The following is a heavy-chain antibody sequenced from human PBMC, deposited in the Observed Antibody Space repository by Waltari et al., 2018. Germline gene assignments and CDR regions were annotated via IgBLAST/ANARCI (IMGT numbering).Heavy chain of an antibody. CDR3: ARGSRMTSPYDY. CDR1: GGTFSSYA. V-gene: IGHV1-69*05. J-gene: IGHJ4*02. Sequence: QVQLVQSGAEVKKPGSSVKVSCKASGGTFSSYAISWVRQAPGQGLEWMGGIIPIFGTANYAQKFQGRVTITTDESTSSAYMELSSVTAADTAVYYCARGSRMTSPYDYWGQGTLVTVSS. CDR2: IIPIFGTA. D-gene: IGHD2-21*02.